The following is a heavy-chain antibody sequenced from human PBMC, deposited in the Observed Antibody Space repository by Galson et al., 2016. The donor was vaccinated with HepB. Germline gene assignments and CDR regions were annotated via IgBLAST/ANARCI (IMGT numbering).Heavy chain of an antibody. D-gene: IGHD2-2*01. Sequence: SVKVSCKASGYSFTSYGISWVRQAPGQGLEWMGWISANEGDTNYARKFQGRVTLTTDTSTSTAYMELRSLTSDDTAVYYCARDFEYRGSRGRYEDCFDPWGQGTLVTVFS. CDR2: ISANEGDT. J-gene: IGHJ5*02. CDR1: GYSFTSYG. V-gene: IGHV1-18*01. CDR3: ARDFEYRGSRGRYEDCFDP.